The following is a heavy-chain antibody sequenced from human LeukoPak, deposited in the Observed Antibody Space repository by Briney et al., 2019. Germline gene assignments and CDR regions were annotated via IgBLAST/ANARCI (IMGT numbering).Heavy chain of an antibody. D-gene: IGHD3-10*01. CDR2: INSDGSST. CDR3: ARYYGSGTSLGY. V-gene: IGHV3-74*01. CDR1: GFTFSSYW. Sequence: GGSLRLSCAASGFTFSSYWMHWVRQAPGKGLVWVQRINSDGSSTSYADSVKGRFTISRDNAKNTLYLQMNSLRAEDTAVYYCARYYGSGTSLGYWGQGTLVTVSS. J-gene: IGHJ4*02.